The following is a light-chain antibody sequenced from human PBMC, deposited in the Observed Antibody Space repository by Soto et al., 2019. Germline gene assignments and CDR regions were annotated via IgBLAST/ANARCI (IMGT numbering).Light chain of an antibody. V-gene: IGLV2-11*01. CDR3: CSYGGTVV. J-gene: IGLJ2*01. Sequence: QSALTQPRSVSGSPGQSVTISCTGSISNVGGYNYVSWYQQHPDEAPQLIIYNVNKRPSGVPDHFSGSKSGNTASLTISGLQAEDEADYYCCSYGGTVVFGGGTKLTVL. CDR2: NVN. CDR1: ISNVGGYNY.